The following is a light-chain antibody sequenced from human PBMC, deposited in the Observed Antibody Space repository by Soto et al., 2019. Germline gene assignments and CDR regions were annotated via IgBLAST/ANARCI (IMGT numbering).Light chain of an antibody. CDR2: EVS. V-gene: IGLV2-14*01. Sequence: QSVLAQPASVSGSPGQSITISCTVTSSDVGSYHYVPWFQQHPGKAPKLIIFEVSDRPSGVSTRFSGSKSGDTASLTISGLQADDEADYYCSSYTSGRDVYVFGGGTKVTLL. CDR3: SSYTSGRDVYV. CDR1: SSDVGSYHY. J-gene: IGLJ1*01.